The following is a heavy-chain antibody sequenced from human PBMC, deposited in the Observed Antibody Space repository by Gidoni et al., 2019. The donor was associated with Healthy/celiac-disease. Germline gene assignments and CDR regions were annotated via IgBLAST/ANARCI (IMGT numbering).Heavy chain of an antibody. J-gene: IGHJ5*02. CDR3: ARVVCCSGGSCAKCWFDP. D-gene: IGHD2-15*01. CDR2: INQDGMEK. CDR1: GFTFRSYG. V-gene: IGHV3-7*01. Sequence: EVQLVESGGGWVQPGGSLRLSCAASGFTFRSYGRSWVRQAPGKGLEWVANINQDGMEKSYLDSVKGRFTISRDNAKNSLYLQMNSLRAEDTAVYYCARVVCCSGGSCAKCWFDPWGQGTLVTVSS.